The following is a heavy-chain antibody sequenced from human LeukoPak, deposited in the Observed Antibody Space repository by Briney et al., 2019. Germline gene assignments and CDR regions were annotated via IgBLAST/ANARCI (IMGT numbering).Heavy chain of an antibody. Sequence: PSETLSLTCTVAGGSISSSSYYWGWIRQPPGKGLEWIGSIYYSGSTYYNPSLKSRVTISVDTSKNQFSLKLSSVTAADTAVYYCARHVFLCSRLYSSSCPNWFDPWGQGTLVTVSS. D-gene: IGHD6-13*01. J-gene: IGHJ5*02. CDR2: IYYSGST. CDR1: GGSISSSSYY. CDR3: ARHVFLCSRLYSSSCPNWFDP. V-gene: IGHV4-39*01.